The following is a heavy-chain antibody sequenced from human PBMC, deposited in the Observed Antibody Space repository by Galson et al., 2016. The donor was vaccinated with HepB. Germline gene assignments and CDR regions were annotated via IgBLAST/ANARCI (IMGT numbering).Heavy chain of an antibody. V-gene: IGHV3-23*01. CDR3: AGTY. J-gene: IGHJ4*02. CDR2: ISPSGDRR. D-gene: IGHD1-1*01. Sequence: SWIRQPPGKGLEWVAAISPSGDRRLYADFVKGRFTISRDNSKNTLSLAMDRLRVEDTALYYCAGTYWGRGTLVTVSS.